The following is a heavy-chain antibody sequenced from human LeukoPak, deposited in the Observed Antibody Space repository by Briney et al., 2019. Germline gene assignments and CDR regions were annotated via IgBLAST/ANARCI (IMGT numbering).Heavy chain of an antibody. CDR3: ARVYYSSSYDYWYFDL. V-gene: IGHV4-39*07. D-gene: IGHD6-13*01. CDR2: IYYSGST. J-gene: IGHJ2*01. CDR1: GGSISSSSYY. Sequence: SETLSLTCTVSGGSISSSSYYWGWIRQPPGKGLEWIGSIYYSGSTYYNPSLKSRVTISVDTSKNQFSLKLSSVTAADTAVYYCARVYYSSSYDYWYFDLWGRDILVTVSS.